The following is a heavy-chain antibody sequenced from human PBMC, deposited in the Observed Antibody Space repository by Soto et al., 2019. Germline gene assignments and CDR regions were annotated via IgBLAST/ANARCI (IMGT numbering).Heavy chain of an antibody. Sequence: EVQLLESGGGLAQPGGSLRLSCAASGYTFSDYAMNWVHQTPEKGLEWVSVISGTGAVTYYTDSVKGRFTISRDNSKNTVFLQMNNLKAEDTAIYYCATSLLLGARFDYWGQGSLVTVSS. V-gene: IGHV3-23*01. D-gene: IGHD3-16*01. J-gene: IGHJ4*02. CDR3: ATSLLLGARFDY. CDR2: ISGTGAVT. CDR1: GYTFSDYA.